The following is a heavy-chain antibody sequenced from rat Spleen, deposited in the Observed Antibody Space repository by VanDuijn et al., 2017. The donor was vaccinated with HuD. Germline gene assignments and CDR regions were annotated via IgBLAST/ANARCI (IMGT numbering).Heavy chain of an antibody. CDR1: GFTFNDYY. Sequence: EVQLVESGGGLVQPGGSMTLSCAVSGFTFNDYYMAWVRQAPRQGLEWVASIDYEGSGTYYGDSVKGRFTISRDNTNSILYLQMDSLRSEDTATYYCARQGYYGYNYGFAYWGQGTLVTVSS. D-gene: IGHD1-9*01. CDR3: ARQGYYGYNYGFAY. CDR2: IDYEGSGT. J-gene: IGHJ3*01. V-gene: IGHV5-22*01.